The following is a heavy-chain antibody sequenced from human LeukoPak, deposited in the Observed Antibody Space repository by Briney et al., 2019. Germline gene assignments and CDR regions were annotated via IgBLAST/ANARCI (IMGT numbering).Heavy chain of an antibody. CDR2: IKRKGDDGTI. J-gene: IGHJ4*02. CDR1: GFTFSNAW. D-gene: IGHD3/OR15-3a*01. CDR3: TAGTGRSGFDY. V-gene: IGHV3-15*01. Sequence: GGSLRLSCAASGFTFSNAWMSWVRQAPGRGLEWVGRIKRKGDDGTIDYAAPVKGRLSISRDDSKNTSYLQMNSLKSEDTAVYYCTAGTGRSGFDYWGQGTLVTVSS.